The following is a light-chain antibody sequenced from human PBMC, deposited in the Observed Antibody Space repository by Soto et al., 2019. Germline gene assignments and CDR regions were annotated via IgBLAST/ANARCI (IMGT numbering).Light chain of an antibody. CDR1: SSNIGSYT. CDR3: AAWDDSLNGSV. CDR2: SNH. J-gene: IGLJ1*01. Sequence: QSVLTQPPSSSGTPGQTVTVSCSGSSSNIGSYTVNWYQQLPGTAPKLVIYSNHQRPSGVPDRFSGSKSGTSASLAISGLQSEDEADYYCAAWDDSLNGSVFGYGKKVTVL. V-gene: IGLV1-44*01.